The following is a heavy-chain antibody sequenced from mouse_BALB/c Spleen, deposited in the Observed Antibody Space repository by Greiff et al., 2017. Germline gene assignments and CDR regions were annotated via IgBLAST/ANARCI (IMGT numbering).Heavy chain of an antibody. CDR1: GYTFTNYW. D-gene: IGHD1-1*01. CDR2: IYPRGGYT. J-gene: IGHJ1*01. V-gene: IGHV1-63*02. Sequence: QVQLQQSGAELVRPGTSVKISCKASGYTFTNYWLGWVKQRPGHGLEWIGEIYPRGGYTNYNEKFKGKATLTADTSYSTAYMQLSSLTSEDSAVFFCARRITTVEATDWYFDFWGEGTTVTVSS. CDR3: ARRITTVEATDWYFDF.